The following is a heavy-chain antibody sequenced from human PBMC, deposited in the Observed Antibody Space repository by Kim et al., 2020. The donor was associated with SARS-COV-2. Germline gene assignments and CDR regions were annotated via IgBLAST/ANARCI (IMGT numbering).Heavy chain of an antibody. Sequence: GGSLRLSCAASGFTFSASAMSWVRQAPGKGLEWVARISGSGTATYYADSVKGRFTISRDTSKDTLYLQMNSLRAEDTALYYCAKGVALGNCYMGFDYWG. J-gene: IGHJ4*01. CDR3: AKGVALGNCYMGFDY. D-gene: IGHD7-27*01. CDR2: ISGSGTAT. CDR1: GFTFSASA. V-gene: IGHV3-23*01.